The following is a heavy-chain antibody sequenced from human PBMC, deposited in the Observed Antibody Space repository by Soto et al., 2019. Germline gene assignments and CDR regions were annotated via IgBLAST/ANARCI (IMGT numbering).Heavy chain of an antibody. CDR1: GFTFSSYS. CDR2: ISSSSSYI. V-gene: IGHV3-21*01. J-gene: IGHJ6*02. D-gene: IGHD3-10*01. CDR3: ARDQPPAKANYYYYGMDV. Sequence: VGSLRLSCAASGFTFSSYSMNWVRQAPGKGLEWVSSISSSSSYIYYADSVKGRFTISRDNAKNSLYLQMNSLRAEDTAVYYCARDQPPAKANYYYYGMDVWGQGTTVTVSS.